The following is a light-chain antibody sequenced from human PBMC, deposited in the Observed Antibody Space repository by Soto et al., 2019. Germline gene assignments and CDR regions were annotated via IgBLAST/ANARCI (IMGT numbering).Light chain of an antibody. V-gene: IGLV2-23*02. CDR3: CSYAGSSTSWV. Sequence: QSALTQPASVSGSPGQSLTISCTGTSSDLGSYNLVSWYQQHPGKAPKLMIYEVNKRPSGVSNPFSASKSGNTASLTISGLQAEDEADYYCCSYAGSSTSWVFGGGTKLTVL. CDR2: EVN. J-gene: IGLJ3*02. CDR1: SSDLGSYNL.